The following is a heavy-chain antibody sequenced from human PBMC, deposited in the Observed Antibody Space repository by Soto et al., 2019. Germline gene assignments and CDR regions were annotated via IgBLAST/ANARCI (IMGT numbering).Heavy chain of an antibody. CDR2: IKPSGGGT. CDR1: GYTFTSYY. Sequence: QVHLVQSGAEVKKPGASVKVSCKASGYTFTSYYMHWVRQAPGQGLEWMGNIKPSGGGTTYAQKFTGRVTITRDTSTSTVYMEVSRLRYEDTAVYYCAREMPSTYYFDYWGQGALVIVSS. V-gene: IGHV1-46*03. D-gene: IGHD2-2*01. CDR3: AREMPSTYYFDY. J-gene: IGHJ4*02.